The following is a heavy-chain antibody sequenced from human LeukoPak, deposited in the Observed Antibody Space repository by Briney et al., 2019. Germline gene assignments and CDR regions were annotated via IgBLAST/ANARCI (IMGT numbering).Heavy chain of an antibody. CDR2: ISSTGSTI. CDR1: GFTFSSYE. CDR3: ASNGEGVWFGDTHPKYFQH. D-gene: IGHD3-10*01. J-gene: IGHJ1*01. Sequence: GGSLRLSCAASGFTFSSYEMNWVRQAPGKGLEWVSYISSTGSTIYYADSVKGRFTISRDNAKNSLYLQMNSLRAQDTAVYYCASNGEGVWFGDTHPKYFQHWGQGTLVTVSS. V-gene: IGHV3-48*03.